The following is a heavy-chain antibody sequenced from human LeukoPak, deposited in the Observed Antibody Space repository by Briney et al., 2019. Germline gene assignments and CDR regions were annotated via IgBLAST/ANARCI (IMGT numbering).Heavy chain of an antibody. CDR3: VRDGGVSGYDLLDY. V-gene: IGHV3-30*07. J-gene: IGHJ4*02. CDR1: GFTFSNYA. Sequence: GGSLRLSCAASGFTFSNYAMHWVRQAPGKGLEWVAAISYDGSIKYYVDSVKARFTISRDNAKNSLSLQMNSLRAEDTAVYYCVRDGGVSGYDLLDYWGQGTLVTVSS. D-gene: IGHD5-12*01. CDR2: ISYDGSIK.